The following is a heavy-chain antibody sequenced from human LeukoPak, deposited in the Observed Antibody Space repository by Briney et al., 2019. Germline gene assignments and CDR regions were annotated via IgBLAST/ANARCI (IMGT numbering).Heavy chain of an antibody. J-gene: IGHJ5*02. V-gene: IGHV4-30-4*08. CDR3: ARDHIVVVPAAIPGMINWFDP. D-gene: IGHD2-2*02. Sequence: SQTLSLPCSFCVRSFNSGDYYWSWIRQPPGKGLEWIGHLYYNESTYYNPSLKSRVTISVDTSKNQFSLKLSSVTAADTAVYYCARDHIVVVPAAIPGMINWFDPWGQGTLVTVSS. CDR1: VRSFNSGDYY. CDR2: LYYNEST.